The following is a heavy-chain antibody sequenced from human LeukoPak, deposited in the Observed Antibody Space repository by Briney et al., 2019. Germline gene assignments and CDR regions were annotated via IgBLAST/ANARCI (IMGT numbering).Heavy chain of an antibody. CDR1: GFSCSTRG. D-gene: IGHD5-12*01. CDR3: ARDRRPARTYSGLFDY. Sequence: PGGSLRLSCAASGFSCSTRGMSWVRQAPGKGLEWVSAISGNDESTSYADSVKGRFTISRDNSRNTLYLQLSSLSAEDSAIYYCARDRRPARTYSGLFDYWGQGTLVTVSS. J-gene: IGHJ4*02. CDR2: ISGNDEST. V-gene: IGHV3-23*01.